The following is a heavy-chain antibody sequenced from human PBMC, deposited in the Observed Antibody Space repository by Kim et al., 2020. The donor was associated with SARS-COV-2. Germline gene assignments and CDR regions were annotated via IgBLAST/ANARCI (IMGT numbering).Heavy chain of an antibody. D-gene: IGHD3-10*01. CDR2: INSDGSST. Sequence: GGSLRLSCAASGFTFSSYWMHRVRQAPGKGLVWVSRINSDGSSTSYADSVKGRFTISRDNAKNTLYLQMNSLRAEDTAVYYCARDKVEVLWFGSENWFDPWGQGTLVTVSS. J-gene: IGHJ5*02. CDR3: ARDKVEVLWFGSENWFDP. CDR1: GFTFSSYW. V-gene: IGHV3-74*01.